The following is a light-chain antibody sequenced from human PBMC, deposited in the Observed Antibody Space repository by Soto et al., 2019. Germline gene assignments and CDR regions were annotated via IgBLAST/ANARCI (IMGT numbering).Light chain of an antibody. CDR2: SSN. J-gene: IGLJ1*01. Sequence: QSVLTQPPSASGTPGQRVTISCSGSSSNIGSNYVYWYQQLPGTAPKLLIYSSNQRPSGVPDRFSGSKSGTSASLAISGLRSEDEADYYCAAWDDSLSGYVFGTRTQVTV. CDR3: AAWDDSLSGYV. CDR1: SSNIGSNY. V-gene: IGLV1-47*02.